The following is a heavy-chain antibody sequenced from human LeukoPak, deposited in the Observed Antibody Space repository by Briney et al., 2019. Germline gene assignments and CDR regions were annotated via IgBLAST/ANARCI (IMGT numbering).Heavy chain of an antibody. J-gene: IGHJ4*02. V-gene: IGHV4-39*07. D-gene: IGHD4-23*01. CDR3: ARRGTVVTSEEYYFDY. CDR1: GGSISSSSYY. Sequence: PSETLSLTCTVSGGSISSSSYYWGWIRQPPGKGLEWIGSIYYSGSTYYNPSLKSRVTISVDTSKNQFSLKLSSVTAADTAVYYCARRGTVVTSEEYYFDYWGQGTLVTVSS. CDR2: IYYSGST.